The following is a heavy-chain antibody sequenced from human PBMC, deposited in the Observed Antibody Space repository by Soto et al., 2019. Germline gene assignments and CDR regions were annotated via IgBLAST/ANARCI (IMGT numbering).Heavy chain of an antibody. D-gene: IGHD2-15*01. CDR3: ARVHVMVVAGSTFDY. Sequence: TSETLSLTCTVSGYSIGSGSYWGWIRQPPGKGPEWIASMYHGGPTFYNPSLKSRVTISIDTSNNQFSLRLRSVTAADTAVYYCARVHVMVVAGSTFDYWGHGIMVTVSS. CDR1: GYSIGSGSY. CDR2: MYHGGPT. V-gene: IGHV4-38-2*02. J-gene: IGHJ4*01.